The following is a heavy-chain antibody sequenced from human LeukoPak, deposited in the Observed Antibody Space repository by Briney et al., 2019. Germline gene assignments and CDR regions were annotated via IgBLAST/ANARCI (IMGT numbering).Heavy chain of an antibody. D-gene: IGHD3-22*01. CDR2: IYTSGST. CDR3: ARESGDSSSYSLAEHFQH. V-gene: IGHV4-4*07. Sequence: SETLSLTCTVSGGSISSYYWSWIRQPAGKGLEWIGRIYTSGSTNYNPSLKSRVTMSIDTSKNQFSLKLNSVTAADTAVYYCARESGDSSSYSLAEHFQHWGQGTLVTVS. CDR1: GGSISSYY. J-gene: IGHJ1*01.